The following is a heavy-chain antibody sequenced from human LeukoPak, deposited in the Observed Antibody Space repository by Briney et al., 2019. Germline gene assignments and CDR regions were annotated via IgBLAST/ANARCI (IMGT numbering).Heavy chain of an antibody. CDR2: ISWNSGII. Sequence: GGSLRLSCAASGSSFDDCAMFWVRQAPGKGLEWVSGISWNSGIIEYADSVKGRFTISRGNAKNSLYLQMNSLRAEDTALYFCAKVYGYSYGYFDSWGQGTLVTVSS. J-gene: IGHJ4*02. D-gene: IGHD5-18*01. V-gene: IGHV3-9*01. CDR1: GSSFDDCA. CDR3: AKVYGYSYGYFDS.